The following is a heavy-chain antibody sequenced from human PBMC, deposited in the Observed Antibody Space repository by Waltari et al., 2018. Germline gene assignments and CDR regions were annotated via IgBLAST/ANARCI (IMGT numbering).Heavy chain of an antibody. Sequence: EVQLVESGGGLVKPGGSLRRSCAASGFTFSAYSMNWVRQAPGKGLEWVSSISSSSSYIYYADSVKGRFTISRDDAKNSLFLQMNSLRAEDTAVYYCARCSGDRCHSTSGYDPWGQGTQVTVSS. D-gene: IGHD2-15*01. CDR1: GFTFSAYS. V-gene: IGHV3-21*01. CDR3: ARCSGDRCHSTSGYDP. CDR2: ISSSSSYI. J-gene: IGHJ5*02.